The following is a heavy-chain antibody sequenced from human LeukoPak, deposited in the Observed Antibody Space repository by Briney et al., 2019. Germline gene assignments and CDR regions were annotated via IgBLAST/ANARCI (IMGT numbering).Heavy chain of an antibody. V-gene: IGHV3-9*01. Sequence: PGGSLRLSCAASGFTFDDYAMHWVRQAPGKGLEWVSGISWNSGDIAYADSVKGRFTISRDNAMHSLYLQMNSLRADDTALYFCLKDRRPMVRGPSHYDYWGQGTLVTVSS. D-gene: IGHD3-10*01. J-gene: IGHJ4*02. CDR3: LKDRRPMVRGPSHYDY. CDR2: ISWNSGDI. CDR1: GFTFDDYA.